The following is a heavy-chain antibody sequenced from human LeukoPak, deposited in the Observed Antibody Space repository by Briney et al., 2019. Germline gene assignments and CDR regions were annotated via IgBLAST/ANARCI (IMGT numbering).Heavy chain of an antibody. V-gene: IGHV2-70*04. Sequence: VSGPALVKPTQILTLTCSFSGFSLSTSAMRVSWIRQPPGKALEWLARINWDGEKFYTTSLKTRLTISKDTSKNQVVLTMTNMDPVDTATYYCAREETTSCFDYWGQGILVTVSS. CDR1: GFSLSTSAMR. CDR3: AREETTSCFDY. CDR2: INWDGEK. D-gene: IGHD2-2*01. J-gene: IGHJ4*02.